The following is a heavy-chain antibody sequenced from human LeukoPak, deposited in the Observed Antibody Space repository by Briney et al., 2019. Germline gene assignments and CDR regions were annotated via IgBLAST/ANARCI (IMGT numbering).Heavy chain of an antibody. D-gene: IGHD3-3*01. V-gene: IGHV1-3*01. CDR2: INAGNGNT. J-gene: IGHJ4*02. Sequence: ASVKVSCKASGYTFTSYAMHLVRQAPGHRLEWMGWINAGNGNTKYSQKFQGRVTITRDTSASTAYMELSSLRSEDTAVYYCARGPRLDFWSGYSDYWGQGTLVTVSS. CDR3: ARGPRLDFWSGYSDY. CDR1: GYTFTSYA.